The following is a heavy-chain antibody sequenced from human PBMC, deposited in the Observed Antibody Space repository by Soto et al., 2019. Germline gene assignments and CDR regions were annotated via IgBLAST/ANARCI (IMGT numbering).Heavy chain of an antibody. D-gene: IGHD5-12*01. J-gene: IGHJ4*02. CDR3: ARAGYKIDY. CDR2: FPNSGFT. V-gene: IGHV4-39*07. CDR1: GGSISSGPYT. Sequence: SETLSLTCTVSGGSISSGPYTWGWIRQHPVKGLEWIGSFPNSGFTHYNPSLKGRVTISLDSSENQFSLRLTSVTAADTAVYYCARAGYKIDYWGQGTLVTVSS.